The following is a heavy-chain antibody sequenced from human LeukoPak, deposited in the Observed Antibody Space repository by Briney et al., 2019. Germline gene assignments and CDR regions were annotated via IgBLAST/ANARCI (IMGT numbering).Heavy chain of an antibody. CDR2: IIPIFGTA. J-gene: IGHJ4*02. Sequence: SVKVSCKASGGTFSSYAISWVRQAPGQGLEWMGGIIPIFGTANYAQKFQGRVTITADESTSTAYMELSSLRSEDTAVYYCARDGHYRGYYDSSGFPDYWGQGTLVTVSS. V-gene: IGHV1-69*13. D-gene: IGHD3-22*01. CDR3: ARDGHYRGYYDSSGFPDY. CDR1: GGTFSSYA.